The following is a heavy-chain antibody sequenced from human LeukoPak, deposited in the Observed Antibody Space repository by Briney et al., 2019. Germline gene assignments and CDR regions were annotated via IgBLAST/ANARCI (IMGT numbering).Heavy chain of an antibody. CDR1: GFILSGYW. CDR2: IKQDGSEK. V-gene: IGHV3-7*01. Sequence: GGSLRLSCAASGFILSGYWMTWVRQAPGKGLEWVANIKQDGSEKYYVDSVKGRFTISRDNAKNSLYLQMNSLRAEDTAVYYCARDAWGGYKRIDAFDIWGQGTMVTVSS. D-gene: IGHD5-24*01. CDR3: ARDAWGGYKRIDAFDI. J-gene: IGHJ3*02.